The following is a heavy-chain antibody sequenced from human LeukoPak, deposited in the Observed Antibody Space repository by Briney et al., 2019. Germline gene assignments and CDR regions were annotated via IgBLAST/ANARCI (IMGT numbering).Heavy chain of an antibody. V-gene: IGHV3-74*01. CDR1: GFTFSRYW. CDR3: ARGTFGTSTSFDD. Sequence: GGSLRLSCAASGFTFSRYWMHWVRQAPGKGLVWVSRINSDGSSTNYAGSVKGRFTISRDNAKNTLYLQMNSLRAEDTAVYYCARGTFGTSTSFDDWGQGTLVTVSS. J-gene: IGHJ4*02. D-gene: IGHD2-2*01. CDR2: INSDGSST.